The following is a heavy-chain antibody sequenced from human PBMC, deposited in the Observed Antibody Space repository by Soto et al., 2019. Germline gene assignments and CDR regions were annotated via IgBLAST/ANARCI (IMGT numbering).Heavy chain of an antibody. D-gene: IGHD3-9*01. CDR1: VGSISSYY. CDR3: ARGHYDILTGQYAAQLTLFDY. Sequence: PSETLSLTCTVSVGSISSYYWSWIRQPPGKGLEWIGYIFYSGSTNYNPSLKSRVTISVDTSKNQFSLKLSSVTAADTAVYYRARGHYDILTGQYAAQLTLFDYWCQGTLVTVSS. V-gene: IGHV4-59*01. J-gene: IGHJ4*02. CDR2: IFYSGST.